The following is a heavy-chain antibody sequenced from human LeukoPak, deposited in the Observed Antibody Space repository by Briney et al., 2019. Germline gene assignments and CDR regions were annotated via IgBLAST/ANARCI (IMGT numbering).Heavy chain of an antibody. CDR3: ARVVAEGPYYYYMDV. Sequence: GASVKVSCKASGGTFSSYAISWVRQAPGQGLEWMGGIIPIFGTANYAQKFQGRVTITTDESTSTAYMELSSLRSEDTAVYYCARVVAEGPYYYYMDVWGKGTTSPSP. V-gene: IGHV1-69*05. CDR2: IIPIFGTA. J-gene: IGHJ6*03. CDR1: GGTFSSYA.